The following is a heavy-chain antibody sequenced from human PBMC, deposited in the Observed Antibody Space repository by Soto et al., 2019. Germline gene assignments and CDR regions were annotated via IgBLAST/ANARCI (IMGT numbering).Heavy chain of an antibody. Sequence: QVQLQQWGAGLLKPSETLSLTCAVYGVSFSGYYWSWIRQPPGRGLEWIGEIDHTGNTNYNPSLKSRITISVDTSNNLLSLHLRSVTAADTAVYYCAGVTYRGPKGGDYWGQGTLVTVSS. CDR1: GVSFSGYY. CDR2: IDHTGNT. J-gene: IGHJ4*02. CDR3: AGVTYRGPKGGDY. D-gene: IGHD5-12*01. V-gene: IGHV4-34*02.